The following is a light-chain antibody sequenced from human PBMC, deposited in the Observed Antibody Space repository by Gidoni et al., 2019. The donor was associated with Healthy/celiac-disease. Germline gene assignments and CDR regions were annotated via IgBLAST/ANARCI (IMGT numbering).Light chain of an antibody. CDR1: QSVSSSY. CDR3: QQYGSSPWT. J-gene: IGKJ1*01. CDR2: GAS. V-gene: IGKV3-20*01. Sequence: EIVLTQSPGTLSLSPGEGATLSCRASQSVSSSYLAWCQQKPGQAPRLIIYGASSRATGIPGTFSGSGSGTDFTLTISRLEPEDFAVYYCQQYGSSPWTFGQGTKVEIK.